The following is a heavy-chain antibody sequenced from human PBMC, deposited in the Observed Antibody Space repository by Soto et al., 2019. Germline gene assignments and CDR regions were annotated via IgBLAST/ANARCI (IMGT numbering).Heavy chain of an antibody. J-gene: IGHJ6*03. CDR3: AKDWAEDCSSTSCYGRYYYYYYMDV. D-gene: IGHD2-2*01. Sequence: EVQLVESGGGLVQPGGSLRLSCAASGFTFSSYWMHWVRQAPGKGLVWVSRINSDGSSTSYADSVKGRFTISRDNAKNTLYLQMNSLRAEDTAVYYCAKDWAEDCSSTSCYGRYYYYYYMDVWGKGTTVTVSS. CDR1: GFTFSSYW. V-gene: IGHV3-74*01. CDR2: INSDGSST.